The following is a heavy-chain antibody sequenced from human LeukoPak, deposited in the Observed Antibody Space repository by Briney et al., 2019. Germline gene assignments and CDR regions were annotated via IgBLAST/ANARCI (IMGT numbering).Heavy chain of an antibody. J-gene: IGHJ6*03. D-gene: IGHD1-14*01. CDR3: ARGGHPESLRFYYYYFYIDV. Sequence: SETLSLTCAVYGGSFSGYSWHWIRQPPGKGLEWIGEVNHSASGSTNSNPSLKSRVTISVDTSKNQFSLKLRFVTAADTAVYYCARGGHPESLRFYYYYFYIDVWDKGTTVTVSS. CDR2: VNHSASGST. V-gene: IGHV4-34*01. CDR1: GGSFSGYS.